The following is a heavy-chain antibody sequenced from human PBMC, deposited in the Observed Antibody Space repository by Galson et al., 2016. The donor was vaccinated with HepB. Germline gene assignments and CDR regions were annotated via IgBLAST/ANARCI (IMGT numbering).Heavy chain of an antibody. CDR3: ARVRCSTFRCQNWFDP. J-gene: IGHJ5*02. Sequence: CAISGDSVSSNSAAWTWIRQSPLRGLEWLGRTYYRYKWYNDYAVSVKSRISIHPDTSKNQFSLQLNSVTPEDTAVYYFARVRCSTFRCQNWFDPWGQGTLVTVSS. CDR2: TYYRYKWYN. V-gene: IGHV6-1*01. CDR1: GDSVSSNSAA. D-gene: IGHD2/OR15-2a*01.